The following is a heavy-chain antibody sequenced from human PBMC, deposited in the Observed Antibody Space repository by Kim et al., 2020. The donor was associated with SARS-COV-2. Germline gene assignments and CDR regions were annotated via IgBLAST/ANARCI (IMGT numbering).Heavy chain of an antibody. Sequence: ASVKVSCKASGYTFTSYGISWVRQAPGQGLEWMGWISAYNGNTNYAQKLQGRVTMTTDTSTSTAYMELRSLRSDDTAVYYCARQLLWFGEANYYGMDVWGQGTTVTVSS. CDR1: GYTFTSYG. D-gene: IGHD3-10*01. J-gene: IGHJ6*02. V-gene: IGHV1-18*04. CDR3: ARQLLWFGEANYYGMDV. CDR2: ISAYNGNT.